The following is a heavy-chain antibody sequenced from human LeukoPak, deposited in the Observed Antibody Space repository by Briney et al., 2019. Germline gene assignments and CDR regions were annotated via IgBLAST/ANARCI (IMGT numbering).Heavy chain of an antibody. Sequence: GESLKISCKGSGYSFITYRIGWVRQMPGKGLEWMGIIYPGDSDTRYSPSFQGQVTISVDKSISTAYLRWSSLKASDSGIYYCAIGRYCSGGTCNWSTDFWGQGTLVTVSS. CDR1: GYSFITYR. CDR3: AIGRYCSGGTCNWSTDF. J-gene: IGHJ4*02. V-gene: IGHV5-51*01. CDR2: IYPGDSDT. D-gene: IGHD2-15*01.